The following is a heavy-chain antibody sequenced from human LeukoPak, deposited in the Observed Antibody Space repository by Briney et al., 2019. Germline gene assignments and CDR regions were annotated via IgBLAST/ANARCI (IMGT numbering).Heavy chain of an antibody. J-gene: IGHJ5*02. V-gene: IGHV3-23*01. CDR2: ISGSGGST. CDR1: GFTFSSYA. Sequence: GGSLRLSCAASGFTFSSYAMSWVRQAPGKGLEWVSAISGSGGSTYYADSVKGRFTISRDNSKNTLYLQMNSLRAEDTAVYYCAKDRNGRRYSSGWYNCFDPWGQGTLVTVSS. D-gene: IGHD6-19*01. CDR3: AKDRNGRRYSSGWYNCFDP.